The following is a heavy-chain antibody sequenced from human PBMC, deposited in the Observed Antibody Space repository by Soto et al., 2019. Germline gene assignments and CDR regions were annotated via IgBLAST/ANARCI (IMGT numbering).Heavy chain of an antibody. J-gene: IGHJ6*02. CDR2: IIPIFDTA. CDR3: ATHPMATITYYSGMDV. V-gene: IGHV1-69*12. D-gene: IGHD5-12*01. Sequence: QVQLVQSGAEVKKPGSSVRVSCKASGGTFSSYAISWVRQAPGQGLEWMGGIIPIFDTADYAQKFQGRVTIPEDDSTSTAYMELSSLRSEDTAVYYCATHPMATITYYSGMDVWGQGTTVTVSS. CDR1: GGTFSSYA.